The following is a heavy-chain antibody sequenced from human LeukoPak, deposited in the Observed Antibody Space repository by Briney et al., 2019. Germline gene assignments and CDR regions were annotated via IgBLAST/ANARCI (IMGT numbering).Heavy chain of an antibody. CDR2: INPNSGGT. Sequence: GGSLRLSCAASGFTFRNYYMHWVRQAPGQGLEWMGRINPNSGGTNYAQKFQGRVTMTRDTSISTAYMELSRLRSDDTAVYYCAGGVNDYGDYWGQGTLVTVSS. CDR1: GFTFRNYY. CDR3: AGGVNDYGDY. V-gene: IGHV1-2*06. J-gene: IGHJ4*02.